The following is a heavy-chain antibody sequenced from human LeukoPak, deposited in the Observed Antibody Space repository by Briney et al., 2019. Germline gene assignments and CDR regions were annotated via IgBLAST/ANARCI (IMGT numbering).Heavy chain of an antibody. D-gene: IGHD3-22*01. CDR2: IYYSGST. CDR1: GGSISSYY. V-gene: IGHV4-59*01. J-gene: IGHJ3*02. CDR3: ALISGSGAFDI. Sequence: SETLSLTCTVSGGSISSYYWSWIRQPPGKGLEWIGYIYYSGSTNYNPSLKSRVTISVDTSKNQFSLKLSSVTAADTAVYYCALISGSGAFDIWGQGTMVTVSS.